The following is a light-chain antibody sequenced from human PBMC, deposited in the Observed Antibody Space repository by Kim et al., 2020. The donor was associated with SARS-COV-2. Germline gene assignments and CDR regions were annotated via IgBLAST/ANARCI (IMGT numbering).Light chain of an antibody. CDR3: QQYGTSPLT. Sequence: IVLTQSPGTLSLSPGERATLSCRATQSVRSNFLAWYRQKPGQAPRLLIYDASTRATGIPDRFSGSGSGTDFTLVISRLDPEDFAVYYCQQYGTSPLTFGGGTKVDIK. V-gene: IGKV3-20*01. J-gene: IGKJ4*01. CDR2: DAS. CDR1: QSVRSNF.